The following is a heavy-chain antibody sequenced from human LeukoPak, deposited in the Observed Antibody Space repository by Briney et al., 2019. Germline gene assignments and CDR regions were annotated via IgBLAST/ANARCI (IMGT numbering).Heavy chain of an antibody. D-gene: IGHD3-10*01. CDR3: ARDRYGSGVVYFDY. Sequence: PGGSLRLSCAASGFTFSSYGMHWVRQAPGKGLEWVAVIWYDGSNKYYADSVKGRFTISRDNSKNTLYLQMSSLRAEDTAVYYCARDRYGSGVVYFDYWGQGTLVTVSS. V-gene: IGHV3-33*01. CDR1: GFTFSSYG. CDR2: IWYDGSNK. J-gene: IGHJ4*02.